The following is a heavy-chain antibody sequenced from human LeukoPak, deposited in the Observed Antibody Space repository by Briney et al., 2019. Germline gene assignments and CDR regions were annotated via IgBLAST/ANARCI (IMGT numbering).Heavy chain of an antibody. Sequence: SETLSLTCSVSGGSISSYYWTWIRQPPGKGLEWIGYRYYSGSTTYNPSLRSRVTISVDTSRSQFSLKLISVTAADTAIYYCARVRGDFETDWGQGTLVTVSS. CDR2: RYYSGST. V-gene: IGHV4-59*01. CDR1: GGSISSYY. J-gene: IGHJ1*01. CDR3: ARVRGDFETD. D-gene: IGHD3-16*01.